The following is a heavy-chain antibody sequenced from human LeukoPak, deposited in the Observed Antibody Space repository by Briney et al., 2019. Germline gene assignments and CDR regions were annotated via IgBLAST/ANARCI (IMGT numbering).Heavy chain of an antibody. V-gene: IGHV3-7*01. CDR3: ARGGKIAGYYYFYMDV. D-gene: IGHD2/OR15-2a*01. J-gene: IGHJ6*03. CDR1: GFSFSTYR. Sequence: GGSLRLSCVASGFSFSTYRMNWVRQAPGKGLEWVAHIKQDGSEKYYVDSVKGRFTISRDNAKNSLYLQVNSLRAGDTAVYYCARGGKIAGYYYFYMDVWGKGTTVIVSS. CDR2: IKQDGSEK.